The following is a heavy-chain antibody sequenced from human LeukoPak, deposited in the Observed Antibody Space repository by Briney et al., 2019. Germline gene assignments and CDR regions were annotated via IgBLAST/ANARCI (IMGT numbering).Heavy chain of an antibody. Sequence: GGSLRLSCAASGFTITTFAMSWVRQAPGKGLEWVSGLDAGGTTKYYTESVKGRFTISRDNSKNTLDLQMNSLRAEDTAVYYCTKRMGYSSSSVDHWGQGALVTVSS. V-gene: IGHV3-23*01. CDR1: GFTITTFA. J-gene: IGHJ4*02. CDR3: TKRMGYSSSSVDH. CDR2: LDAGGTTK. D-gene: IGHD6-6*01.